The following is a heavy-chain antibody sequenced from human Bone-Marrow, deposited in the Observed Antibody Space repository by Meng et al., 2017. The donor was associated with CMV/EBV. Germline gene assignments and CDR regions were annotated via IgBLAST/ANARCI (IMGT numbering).Heavy chain of an antibody. D-gene: IGHD2-2*01. CDR1: GFTFDDYA. V-gene: IGHV3-43D*03. Sequence: GGSLRLSCAASGFTFDDYAMHWVRQAPGKGLEWVSLISWDGGSTYYADSVKGRFTISRDNSKNSLYLQMNSLRAEDTALYYCARGYCSSTSCYHNWFDPWGQGTLVTVSS. J-gene: IGHJ5*02. CDR2: ISWDGGST. CDR3: ARGYCSSTSCYHNWFDP.